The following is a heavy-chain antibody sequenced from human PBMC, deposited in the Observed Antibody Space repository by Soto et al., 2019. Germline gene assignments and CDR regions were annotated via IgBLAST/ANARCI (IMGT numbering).Heavy chain of an antibody. Sequence: QVQLVQSGAEVKKPGSSVKVSCKASGGTFSSYAISWVRQATGQGLEWMGGIIPIFGTANYAQKFQGRVTITADESTSTAFMELSSLRSEDTAVYYCAREVYSGSYPDAFDIWGQGTMVTVSS. D-gene: IGHD1-26*01. J-gene: IGHJ3*02. V-gene: IGHV1-69*12. CDR3: AREVYSGSYPDAFDI. CDR2: IIPIFGTA. CDR1: GGTFSSYA.